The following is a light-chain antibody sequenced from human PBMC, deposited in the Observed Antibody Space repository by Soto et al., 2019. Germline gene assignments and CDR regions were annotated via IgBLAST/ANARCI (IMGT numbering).Light chain of an antibody. CDR2: GAS. Sequence: EIVLTQSPATLSLSPGERATLSCRASQSVGSHLAWFQQRPGQAPRLLIYGASSRATGIPDRFSGSGSGTDFTLTISRLEPEDFAVYHCQQYGSSLLTFGGGTKVDIK. V-gene: IGKV3-20*01. CDR1: QSVGSH. CDR3: QQYGSSLLT. J-gene: IGKJ4*01.